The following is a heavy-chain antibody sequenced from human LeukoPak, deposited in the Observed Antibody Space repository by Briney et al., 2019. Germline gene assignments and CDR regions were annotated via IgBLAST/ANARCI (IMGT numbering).Heavy chain of an antibody. CDR2: INHSGST. V-gene: IGHV4-34*01. CDR3: ARGPKTYYDFWSGYATVGY. CDR1: GGSFSGYY. D-gene: IGHD3-3*01. J-gene: IGHJ4*02. Sequence: SETLSLTCAVYGGSFSGYYWSWIRQPPGKGLEWIGGINHSGSTNYNPSLKSRVTISVDTSKNQCSLKLSSVTAAETAVYYCARGPKTYYDFWSGYATVGYWGQGTLVTVSS.